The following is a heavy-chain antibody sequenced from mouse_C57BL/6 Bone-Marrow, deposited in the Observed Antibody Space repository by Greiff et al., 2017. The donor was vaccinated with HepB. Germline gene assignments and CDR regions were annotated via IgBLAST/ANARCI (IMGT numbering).Heavy chain of an antibody. J-gene: IGHJ2*01. CDR1: GFTFTDYY. D-gene: IGHD2-3*01. CDR2: IRNKANGYTT. Sequence: EVNVVESGGGLVQPGGSLSLSCAASGFTFTDYYMSWVRQPPGKALEWLGFIRNKANGYTTEYSASVKGRFTISRDNSQSILYLQMNALRAEDSATYYCARYEGGYDGLGTFDYWGQGTTLTVSS. CDR3: ARYEGGYDGLGTFDY. V-gene: IGHV7-3*01.